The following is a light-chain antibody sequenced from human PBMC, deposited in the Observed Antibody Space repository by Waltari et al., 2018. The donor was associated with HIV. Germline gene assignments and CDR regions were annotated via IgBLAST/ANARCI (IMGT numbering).Light chain of an antibody. CDR1: QSIGRW. V-gene: IGKV1-5*03. CDR2: QAS. J-gene: IGKJ1*01. CDR3: QQYSGYSRT. Sequence: DIQMTQSPSTLSASVGDRVNITCRASQSIGRWLAWYQQKPGKAPKLLVYQASDLQSGVPSRFSGSASGTECTLTINSLQPDDFATYYCQQYSGYSRTFGQGTKVDVK.